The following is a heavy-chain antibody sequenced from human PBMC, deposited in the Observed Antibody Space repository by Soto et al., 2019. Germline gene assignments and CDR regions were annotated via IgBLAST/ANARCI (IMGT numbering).Heavy chain of an antibody. CDR2: IWYDGSNK. D-gene: IGHD3-10*01. CDR3: ARGSGNRGSARYYGMDV. CDR1: GFTFSSYA. V-gene: IGHV3-33*01. J-gene: IGHJ6*02. Sequence: GGSLRLSCAAPGFTFSSYAMHWVRQAPGKGLEWVAVIWYDGSNKDYAESVKGRFTISRDNPKNTLYLQMNSLRAEDTAVYYCARGSGNRGSARYYGMDVWGQGTTVTVSS.